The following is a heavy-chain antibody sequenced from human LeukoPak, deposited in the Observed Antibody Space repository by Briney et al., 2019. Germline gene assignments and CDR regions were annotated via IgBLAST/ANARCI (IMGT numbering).Heavy chain of an antibody. D-gene: IGHD1-26*01. CDR3: ARASGSFDC. V-gene: IGHV3-33*01. CDR2: IWNDGSNK. J-gene: IGHJ5*01. CDR1: GFIFSVYG. Sequence: PGRSLRLSCAASGFIFSVYGMHWVRQSPGKGLEWVAVIWNDGSNKYYADSVKGRFTISRDNSKNTLFLQMTSLRAEDTAVYYCARASGSFDCWGQGTLVTVSS.